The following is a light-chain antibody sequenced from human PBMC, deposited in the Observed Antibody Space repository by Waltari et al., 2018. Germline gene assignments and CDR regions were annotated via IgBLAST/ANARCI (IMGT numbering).Light chain of an antibody. CDR2: DAS. CDR3: QQRSNWPLT. V-gene: IGKV3-11*01. J-gene: IGKJ4*01. CDR1: QSVSHY. Sequence: EIVLTQSPATLSLSPGERATLSCRASQSVSHYLAWYPQKPGQVPRLLIYDASNRATGIPARFSGSGSGTDFTLTISSLEPEDFAVYFCQQRSNWPLTFGGGTKVEIK.